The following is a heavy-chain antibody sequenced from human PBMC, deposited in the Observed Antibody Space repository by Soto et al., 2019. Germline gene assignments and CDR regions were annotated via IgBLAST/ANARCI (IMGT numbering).Heavy chain of an antibody. V-gene: IGHV1-2*04. CDR3: ARGLRFLEWLAKGDYYYGMDV. J-gene: IGHJ6*02. Sequence: ASVKVSCKASGYTFTGYYMHWVRQAPGQGLEWMGWINPNSGGTNYAQKFQGWVTMTRDTSISTAYMELSRLRSDDTAVYYCARGLRFLEWLAKGDYYYGMDVWGQGTTVTVSS. CDR2: INPNSGGT. D-gene: IGHD3-3*01. CDR1: GYTFTGYY.